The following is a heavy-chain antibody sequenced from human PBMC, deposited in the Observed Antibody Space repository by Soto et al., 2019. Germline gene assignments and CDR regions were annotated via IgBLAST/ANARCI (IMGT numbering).Heavy chain of an antibody. J-gene: IGHJ4*02. CDR2: INPNSGGT. CDR1: GYTFTGYY. CDR3: AREFGYCSSTSCRNYYFDY. Sequence: ASVKVSCKASGYTFTGYYMHWVRQAPGQGLEWMGWINPNSGGTNYAQKFQGRVTMTRDTSISTAYMELSRLRSDDTAVYHCAREFGYCSSTSCRNYYFDYWGQGTLVTVSS. V-gene: IGHV1-2*02. D-gene: IGHD2-2*01.